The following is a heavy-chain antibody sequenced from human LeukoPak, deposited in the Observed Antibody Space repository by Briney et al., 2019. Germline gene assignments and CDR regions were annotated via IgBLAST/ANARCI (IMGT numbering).Heavy chain of an antibody. J-gene: IGHJ3*02. D-gene: IGHD2-2*02. Sequence: NPSETLSLTCTVSGGSISSYYWSWIRQPPGKGLEWIGYIYYSGSTNYNPSLKSRVTISVDTSKNQFSLKLSSVTAADTAVYYCARDLIVVVPAAIREYAFDIWGQGTMVTVSS. CDR1: GGSISSYY. CDR3: ARDLIVVVPAAIREYAFDI. CDR2: IYYSGST. V-gene: IGHV4-59*01.